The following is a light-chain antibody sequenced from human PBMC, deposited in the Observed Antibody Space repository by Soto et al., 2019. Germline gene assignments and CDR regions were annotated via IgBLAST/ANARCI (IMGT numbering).Light chain of an antibody. CDR3: QQYNNWPPIT. Sequence: DIQMTQSPSSLSASVGDRVTITCRASQSISSYLNWYQQKPGKAPKLLIYDASNLETGVPSRFSGSGSGTDFTFTISSLQSEDFAVYYCQQYNNWPPITFGQGTRLEIK. J-gene: IGKJ5*01. CDR2: DAS. CDR1: QSISSY. V-gene: IGKV1-33*01.